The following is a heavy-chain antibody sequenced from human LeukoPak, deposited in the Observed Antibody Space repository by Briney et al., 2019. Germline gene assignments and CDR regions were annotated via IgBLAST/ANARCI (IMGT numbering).Heavy chain of an antibody. CDR1: GGTFSSYA. V-gene: IGHV1-69*13. CDR2: IIPIFGTA. Sequence: GASVKVSCKASGGTFSSYAISWVRQAPGQGLEWMGGIIPIFGTANYAQKFQGRVTITADESTSTAYMELSSLRSEDTAVYYCARGPYYDSSGYYIYWGQGILVTVSS. D-gene: IGHD3-22*01. J-gene: IGHJ4*02. CDR3: ARGPYYDSSGYYIY.